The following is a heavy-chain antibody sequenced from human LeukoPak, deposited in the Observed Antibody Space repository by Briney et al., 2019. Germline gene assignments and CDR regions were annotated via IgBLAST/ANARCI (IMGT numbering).Heavy chain of an antibody. CDR2: IYYSGST. V-gene: IGHV4-31*03. D-gene: IGHD3-22*01. CDR3: ARGPRYYYDSSGYYELAY. Sequence: SETLSLTCTVSGGSISSGGYYWSWIRQHPGKGLEWIGYIYYSGSTYYNPSLKSRVTISVDTSKNQFSLKLSSVTAADTAVYYCARGPRYYYDSSGYYELAYWGQGTLVTVSS. J-gene: IGHJ4*02. CDR1: GGSISSGGYY.